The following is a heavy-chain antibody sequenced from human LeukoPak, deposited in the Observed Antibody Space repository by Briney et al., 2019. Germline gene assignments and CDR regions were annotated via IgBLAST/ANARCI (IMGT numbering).Heavy chain of an antibody. CDR1: GCTFSSYT. CDR2: IIPILGIA. V-gene: IGHV1-69*02. J-gene: IGHJ5*02. Sequence: SVKVSCKASGCTFSSYTISWVRQAPGQGLEWMGRIIPILGIANYAQKFRGRVTITADKSTSTAYMEPSSLRSEDTAVYYCARIHDFWRNRFDPWGQGTLVTVSS. D-gene: IGHD3-3*01. CDR3: ARIHDFWRNRFDP.